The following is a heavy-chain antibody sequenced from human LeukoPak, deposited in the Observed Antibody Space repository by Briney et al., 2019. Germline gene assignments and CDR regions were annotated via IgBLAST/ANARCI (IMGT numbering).Heavy chain of an antibody. CDR1: GFTFSSYA. V-gene: IGHV3-23*01. D-gene: IGHD3-22*01. CDR3: AKSSGYYEDY. Sequence: GGSLRLSCAASGFTFSSYAMSWVRQAPGKGLEWGSAISGSGGTTYYADSVKGRFTISRDNSKNTLYLQMNSLRAEDTAVYYCAKSSGYYEDYWGQGTLVTVSS. CDR2: ISGSGGTT. J-gene: IGHJ4*02.